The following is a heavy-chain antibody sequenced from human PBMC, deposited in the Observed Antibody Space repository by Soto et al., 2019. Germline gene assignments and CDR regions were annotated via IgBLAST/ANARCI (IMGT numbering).Heavy chain of an antibody. J-gene: IGHJ4*02. CDR3: AKDLFPTSGQRFFFES. Sequence: GSLRLSCAASGFTFSTYAMTWVRQAPGRGLEWVSTILHDETPFYTDSVKGRFTISRDNVRGTLYLQMNGLRVEDAALYFCAKDLFPTSGQRFFFESWGQGSLVTVSS. CDR2: ILHDETP. CDR1: GFTFSTYA. D-gene: IGHD2-21*01. V-gene: IGHV3-23*01.